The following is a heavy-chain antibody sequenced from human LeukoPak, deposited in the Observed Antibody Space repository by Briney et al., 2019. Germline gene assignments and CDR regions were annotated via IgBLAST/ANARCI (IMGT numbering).Heavy chain of an antibody. V-gene: IGHV4-59*01. J-gene: IGHJ5*02. CDR1: GGSISSFY. D-gene: IGHD1-1*01. Sequence: SETLSLTCTVSGGSISSFYWSWIWQPPGKGLEWIGYIYYSGSTNYNPSLKSRVTISVDTSKNQFSLKLSSVTAADTAVYYCARHGTSGANLNWFDPWGQGTLVTVSS. CDR3: ARHGTSGANLNWFDP. CDR2: IYYSGST.